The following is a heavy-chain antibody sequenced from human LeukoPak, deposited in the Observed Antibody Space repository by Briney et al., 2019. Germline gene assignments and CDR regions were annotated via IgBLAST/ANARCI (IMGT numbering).Heavy chain of an antibody. CDR3: AREGNYYDPNGYSVY. Sequence: SETLSLTCTASGGSINSENYFWSWIRQHPVRGLEWIGYISYSGSTYYNPSLKSRVTISVDTSKNQFSLKLSSVTAADTAVYYCAREGNYYDPNGYSVYWGQGALVTVSS. J-gene: IGHJ4*02. CDR1: GGSINSENYF. D-gene: IGHD3-22*01. V-gene: IGHV4-31*03. CDR2: ISYSGST.